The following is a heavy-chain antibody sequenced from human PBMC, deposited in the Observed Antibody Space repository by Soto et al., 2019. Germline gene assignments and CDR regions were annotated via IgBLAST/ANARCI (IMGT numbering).Heavy chain of an antibody. CDR2: ISGSGGST. Sequence: GGSLRLSCAASGFTFSSYAMNWVRQAPGKGLEWVSAISGSGGSTYYADSVKGRFTISRDNSKNTLYLQMNSLRAEDTAVYYCAKPLVGATLRGFDYWGQGTLVTVSS. CDR1: GFTFSSYA. J-gene: IGHJ4*02. V-gene: IGHV3-23*01. CDR3: AKPLVGATLRGFDY. D-gene: IGHD1-26*01.